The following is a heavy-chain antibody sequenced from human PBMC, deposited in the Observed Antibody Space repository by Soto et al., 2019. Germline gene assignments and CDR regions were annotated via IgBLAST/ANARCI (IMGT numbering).Heavy chain of an antibody. Sequence: QLQLQESGPGLVKPSETLSLTCTVSGGSISSSSYYWGWIRQPPGKGLEWIGSIYYSGSTYYNPSLKSRVTISVDTSKNQFSLKLSSVTAADTAVYYCARGSASSGWYQYYYYYGMDVWGQGTTVTVSS. CDR2: IYYSGST. CDR3: ARGSASSGWYQYYYYYGMDV. CDR1: GGSISSSSYY. J-gene: IGHJ6*02. V-gene: IGHV4-39*01. D-gene: IGHD6-19*01.